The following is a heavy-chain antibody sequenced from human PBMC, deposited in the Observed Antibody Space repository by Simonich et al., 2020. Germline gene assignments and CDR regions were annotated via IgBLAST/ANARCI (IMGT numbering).Heavy chain of an antibody. V-gene: IGHV1-2*02. CDR1: GYTFTGYY. J-gene: IGHJ4*02. Sequence: QVQLVQSGAEVKKPGASVKVSCKASGYTFTGYYMHWVRQAPGQGLEWRGWINPNSGGTNDEQKFQGRVTMTRDTSISTAYMELSRLRSDDTAVYYCASSKRGYNWNHFDYWGQGTLVTVSS. D-gene: IGHD1-1*01. CDR3: ASSKRGYNWNHFDY. CDR2: INPNSGGT.